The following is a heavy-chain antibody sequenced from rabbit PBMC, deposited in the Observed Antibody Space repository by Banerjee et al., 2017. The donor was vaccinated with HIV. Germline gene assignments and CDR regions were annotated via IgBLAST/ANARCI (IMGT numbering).Heavy chain of an antibody. CDR3: ARDLTDVIGWNFGW. Sequence: QSLEESGGDLVKPGASLTLTCTASGFSFSSTDYMCWVRQAPGRGLEWIACIAAGSGRFTYYASWAKGRFTISKTSSTTVTLEMTSLTAADTATYFCARDLTDVIGWNFGWWGQGTLVTVS. D-gene: IGHD1-1*01. CDR1: GFSFSSTDY. V-gene: IGHV1S40*01. J-gene: IGHJ4*01. CDR2: IAAGSGRFT.